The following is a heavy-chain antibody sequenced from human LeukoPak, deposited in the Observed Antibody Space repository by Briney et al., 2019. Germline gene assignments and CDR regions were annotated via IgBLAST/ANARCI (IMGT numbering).Heavy chain of an antibody. CDR2: IIPILGIA. CDR3: ARDVLRAVSRMDV. V-gene: IGHV1-69*04. Sequence: ASVKVSCKASGGTFSSYAISWVRQAPGQGLEWMGRIIPILGIANYAQKFQGRVTMTRDTSTSTVYMELSSLRSEDTAVYYCARDVLRAVSRMDVWGKGTTVTVSS. CDR1: GGTFSSYA. D-gene: IGHD3-10*01. J-gene: IGHJ6*03.